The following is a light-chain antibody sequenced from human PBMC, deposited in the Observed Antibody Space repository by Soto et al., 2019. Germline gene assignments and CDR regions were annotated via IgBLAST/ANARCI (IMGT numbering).Light chain of an antibody. Sequence: DIQMTQSPSSLSASVRDSVTITCRASQSISSWLAWYQQKPGKPPKVLIYDASNVEAGVPSRFSGSGSGTDFSFTISSLQPEDIATYYCQQYDNLPLTFGGGTKVDIK. CDR2: DAS. CDR3: QQYDNLPLT. J-gene: IGKJ4*01. V-gene: IGKV1-33*01. CDR1: QSISSW.